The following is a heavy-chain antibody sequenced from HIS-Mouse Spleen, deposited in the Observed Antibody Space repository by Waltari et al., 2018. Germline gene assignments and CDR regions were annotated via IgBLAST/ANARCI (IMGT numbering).Heavy chain of an antibody. V-gene: IGHV4-39*07. CDR1: GDSISSSSYY. CDR2: IYYSGST. CDR3: AREIPYSSSWYDWYFDL. J-gene: IGHJ2*01. Sequence: QLQLQESGPGLVKPSETLSITCTVSGDSISSSSYYWGWIRQPPGKGLEWIGSIYYSGSTYYNPSLKSRVTISVDTSKNQFSLKLSSVTAADTAVYYCAREIPYSSSWYDWYFDLWGRGTLVTVSS. D-gene: IGHD6-13*01.